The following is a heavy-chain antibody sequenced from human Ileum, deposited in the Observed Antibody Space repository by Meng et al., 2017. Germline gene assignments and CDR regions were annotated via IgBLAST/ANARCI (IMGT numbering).Heavy chain of an antibody. CDR2: IYSGGNT. CDR3: AGHRNDWNYFDY. CDR1: GFIVSTNF. D-gene: IGHD1-14*01. Sequence: EVQLVESGGVLVQPVGSLSLSCAASGFIVSTNFMSWVREAPGEGLGWVSVIYSGGNTYYADSVKGRFTISRDKSKNTLYIQMNSLRAEDTAVYYCAGHRNDWNYFDYWGRGTLVTVSS. V-gene: IGHV3-66*04. J-gene: IGHJ4*02.